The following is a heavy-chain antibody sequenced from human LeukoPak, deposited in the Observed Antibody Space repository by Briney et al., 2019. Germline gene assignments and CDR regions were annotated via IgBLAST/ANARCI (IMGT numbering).Heavy chain of an antibody. CDR3: ARYGSSSGYPFDY. CDR2: INLNSGGT. CDR1: GYTFTGHY. D-gene: IGHD6-13*01. J-gene: IGHJ4*02. V-gene: IGHV1-2*02. Sequence: ASVKVSCKASGYTFTGHYMHWVRQAPGGGLEWMGWINLNSGGTDYAQKFQGRVTMTRDTSISTAYMELSRLTSDDTAVYYCARYGSSSGYPFDYWGQGTLVTVSS.